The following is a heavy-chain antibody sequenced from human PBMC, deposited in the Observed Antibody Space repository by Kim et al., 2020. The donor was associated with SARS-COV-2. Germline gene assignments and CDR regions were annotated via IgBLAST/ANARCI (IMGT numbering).Heavy chain of an antibody. D-gene: IGHD3-22*01. Sequence: SETLSLTCAVSGYSISSGYLWGWIRQPPGKGLEWIGSIYYSGSTYYNPSLKSRVTMSVDTSKNQFSLRLTSVTAADTAVYHCARVSTVLIPYGLDVWGQG. J-gene: IGHJ6*02. CDR3: ARVSTVLIPYGLDV. CDR1: GYSISSGYL. CDR2: IYYSGST. V-gene: IGHV4-38-2*01.